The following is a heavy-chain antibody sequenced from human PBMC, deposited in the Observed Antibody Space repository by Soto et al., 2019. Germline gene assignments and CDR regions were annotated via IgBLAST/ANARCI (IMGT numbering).Heavy chain of an antibody. J-gene: IGHJ4*02. CDR1: GYTFISYS. CDR3: AREGAHSTGWYDYFDQ. CDR2: ISTYNGNT. D-gene: IGHD6-13*01. Sequence: QVQLVQSGGEVKKPGASVNISCKATGYTFISYSITWVRQAPGQGLEWMGWISTYNGNTKYAQSLQGRVTLTRDTSTNTAFMEIRGLRSDDTAIYYSAREGAHSTGWYDYFDQWGQGTLVAVSS. V-gene: IGHV1-18*04.